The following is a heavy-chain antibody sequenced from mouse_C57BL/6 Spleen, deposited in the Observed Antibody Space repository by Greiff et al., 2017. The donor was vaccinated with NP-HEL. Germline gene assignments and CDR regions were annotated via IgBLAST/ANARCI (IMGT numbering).Heavy chain of an antibody. J-gene: IGHJ4*01. CDR1: GYTFTSYW. CDR3: ARTIYYYGSSYPYAMDY. CDR2: IDPSDSYT. Sequence: QVQLQQPGAELVKPGASVKLSCKASGYTFTSYWMQWVKQRPGQGLEWIGEIDPSDSYTNYNQKFKGKATLTVDTSSSTAYMQLSSLTSEDSAVYYCARTIYYYGSSYPYAMDYWGQGTSVTVSS. D-gene: IGHD1-1*01. V-gene: IGHV1-50*01.